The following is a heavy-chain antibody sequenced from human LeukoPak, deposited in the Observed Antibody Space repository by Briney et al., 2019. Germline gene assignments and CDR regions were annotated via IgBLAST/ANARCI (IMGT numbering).Heavy chain of an antibody. CDR2: IYSGGST. Sequence: GESLRLSCAASGFTVSSNYMSWVRQAPGKGLEWVSVIYSGGSTYYADSVKGRFTISRDNSKNTLCLQMNSLRAEDTAVYYCARHSGYDRWSYYYGMDVWGQGTTVTVSS. CDR3: ARHSGYDRWSYYYGMDV. CDR1: GFTVSSNY. J-gene: IGHJ6*02. V-gene: IGHV3-66*04. D-gene: IGHD5-12*01.